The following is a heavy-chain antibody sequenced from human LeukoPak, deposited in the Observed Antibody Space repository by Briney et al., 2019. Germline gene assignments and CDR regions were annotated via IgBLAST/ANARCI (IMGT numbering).Heavy chain of an antibody. V-gene: IGHV3-74*01. D-gene: IGHD3-10*01. Sequence: PGGSLRLSCAASGFIFSTCWMHWVRQAPGKGLVWVSRINGDGSTTTYADSVKGRFTISRDNAKNTLYLQMNSLRAEDTAVYYCARHLNYYLDYWGQGTLVTVSS. CDR3: ARHLNYYLDY. J-gene: IGHJ4*02. CDR1: GFIFSTCW. CDR2: INGDGSTT.